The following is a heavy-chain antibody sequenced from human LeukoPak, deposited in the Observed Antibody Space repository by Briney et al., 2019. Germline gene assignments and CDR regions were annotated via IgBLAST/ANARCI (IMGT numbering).Heavy chain of an antibody. V-gene: IGHV4-39*01. CDR1: GGSISSSSYY. D-gene: IGHD3-16*01. Sequence: SETLSLTCTVSGGSISSSSYYWGWIRQPPGKGLEWIGSIYYSGSTYYNPSLKSRVTISVDTSKNQFSLKLSSVTAADTAVYYCARNGGYSWGRGGGGGPRVGYYYYMDVWGKGTTVTVSS. CDR2: IYYSGST. J-gene: IGHJ6*03. CDR3: ARNGGYSWGRGGGGGPRVGYYYYMDV.